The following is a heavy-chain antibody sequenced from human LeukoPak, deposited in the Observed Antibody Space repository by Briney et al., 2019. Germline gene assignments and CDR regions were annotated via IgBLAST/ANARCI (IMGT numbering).Heavy chain of an antibody. V-gene: IGHV3-7*01. CDR3: ARDGGTDWYDP. J-gene: IGHJ5*02. Sequence: PGGSLRLSCGASGFTISRYWMSWVRQAPGKGLEWVANIKQDGSERTYVDSVKGRFTISRDNDKNSLYLQMNSLRVEDTAMYYCARDGGTDWYDPWGQGTLVTVSS. CDR2: IKQDGSER. CDR1: GFTISRYW. D-gene: IGHD1-1*01.